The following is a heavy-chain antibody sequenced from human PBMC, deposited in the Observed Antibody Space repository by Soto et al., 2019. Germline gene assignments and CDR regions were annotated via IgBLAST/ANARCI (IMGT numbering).Heavy chain of an antibody. Sequence: SQTLSLPCVISVDSVSSNSASWNWIRQSPSRGLEWLGRTYYRSKWYYDYAVSVKSRITINPDTSKNQFSLQLNSVTPEDTAVYYCTRGSAFGIWGQGTMVTVSS. CDR1: VDSVSSNSAS. J-gene: IGHJ3*02. CDR3: TRGSAFGI. V-gene: IGHV6-1*01. CDR2: TYYRSKWYY.